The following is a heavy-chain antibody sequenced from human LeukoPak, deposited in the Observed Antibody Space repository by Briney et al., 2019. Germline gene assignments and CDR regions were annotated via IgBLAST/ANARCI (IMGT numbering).Heavy chain of an antibody. Sequence: GGSLRLSCAASGFTFSSYSMNWVRQAPGKGLEWVSYISSSSSTIYYADSVKGRFTISRDNAKNSLYLQMNSLRDEDTAVYYCARSGGDRVEMPTIIDYWGQGTLVTVSS. V-gene: IGHV3-48*02. D-gene: IGHD5-24*01. CDR1: GFTFSSYS. J-gene: IGHJ4*02. CDR2: ISSSSSTI. CDR3: ARSGGDRVEMPTIIDY.